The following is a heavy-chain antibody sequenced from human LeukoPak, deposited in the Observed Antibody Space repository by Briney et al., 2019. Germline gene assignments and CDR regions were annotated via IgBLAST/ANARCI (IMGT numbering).Heavy chain of an antibody. V-gene: IGHV4-61*02. J-gene: IGHJ5*02. CDR2: IYTSGST. Sequence: PSETLSLTCTVSGDSISSGDYYWSWIRQPAGKGLEWIGRIYTSGSTYYNPSLKSRVTISVDTSKNQFSLKLSSVTATDTAVYYCARNKYYYGLGNYGVPNWFDPWGQGTLVTVSS. CDR1: GDSISSGDYY. D-gene: IGHD3-10*01. CDR3: ARNKYYYGLGNYGVPNWFDP.